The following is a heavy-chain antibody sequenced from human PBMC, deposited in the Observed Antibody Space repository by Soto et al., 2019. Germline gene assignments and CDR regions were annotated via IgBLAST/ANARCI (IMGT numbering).Heavy chain of an antibody. CDR2: VYYSGST. CDR1: GGSISSSSFY. CDR3: ARMVRGNSNFDY. J-gene: IGHJ4*02. V-gene: IGHV4-39*01. D-gene: IGHD3-10*01. Sequence: LQLQESGPGLVKPSETLSLTCTVSGGSISSSSFYWGWIRQSPGKGLEWIGYVYYSGSTDYNPSLKSRVTISVDTSKNQFSLTLNSVTAADTAVYFCARMVRGNSNFDYWGQGTLVTVSS.